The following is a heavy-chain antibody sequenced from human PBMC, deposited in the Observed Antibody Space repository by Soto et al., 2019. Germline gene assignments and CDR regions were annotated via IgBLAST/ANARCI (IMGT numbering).Heavy chain of an antibody. J-gene: IGHJ4*02. CDR2: IWYDGSNK. V-gene: IGHV3-33*01. CDR1: GFTFSSYG. D-gene: IGHD3-10*01. Sequence: QVQLVESGGGVVQPGRSLRLSCAASGFTFSSYGMHWVRQAPGKGLEWVAVIWYDGSNKYYADPVKGRFTISRDNSKNTLYLQMNSLRAEDTAVYYCARIYGSGSYFDYWGQGTLVTVSS. CDR3: ARIYGSGSYFDY.